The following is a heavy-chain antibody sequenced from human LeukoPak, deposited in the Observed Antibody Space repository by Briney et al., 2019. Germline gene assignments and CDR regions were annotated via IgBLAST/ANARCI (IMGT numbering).Heavy chain of an antibody. CDR2: INPSGGST. J-gene: IGHJ4*02. V-gene: IGHV1-46*01. CDR3: ARSSRITMIVVVTKGGFDY. D-gene: IGHD3-22*01. CDR1: GYTFTSYY. Sequence: ASVKVSCKASGYTFTSYYMHWVRQAPGQGLEWMGIINPSGGSTSYAQKFQRRVTMTRDTSTSTVYMELSSLRSEDTAVYYCARSSRITMIVVVTKGGFDYWGQGTLVTVPS.